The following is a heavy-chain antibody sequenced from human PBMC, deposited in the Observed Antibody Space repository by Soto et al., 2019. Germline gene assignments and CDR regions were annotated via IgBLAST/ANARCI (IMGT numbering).Heavy chain of an antibody. V-gene: IGHV3-48*02. CDR1: GFTFSSYS. CDR3: ARVYYDSSGYFVVWYFDL. CDR2: ISSSSSTI. J-gene: IGHJ2*01. Sequence: PGGSLRLSCAASGFTFSSYSMNWVRQAPGKGLEWVSYISSSSSTIYYADSVKGQFTISRDNAKNSLYLQMNSLRDEDTAVYYCARVYYDSSGYFVVWYFDLWGRGTLVTVSS. D-gene: IGHD3-22*01.